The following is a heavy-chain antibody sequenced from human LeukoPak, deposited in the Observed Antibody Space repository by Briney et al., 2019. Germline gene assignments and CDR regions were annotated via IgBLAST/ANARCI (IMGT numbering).Heavy chain of an antibody. J-gene: IGHJ3*02. D-gene: IGHD4-11*01. Sequence: GGSLRLSCAASGFTFSSYSMNWVRQAPGKGLEWVSSISSSSSYIYYADSVKGRFTISRDNAKNSLNLQMNSLRVEDTAVYYCASPSTVTPHGFDIWGQGTMVTVSS. CDR1: GFTFSSYS. CDR3: ASPSTVTPHGFDI. V-gene: IGHV3-21*01. CDR2: ISSSSSYI.